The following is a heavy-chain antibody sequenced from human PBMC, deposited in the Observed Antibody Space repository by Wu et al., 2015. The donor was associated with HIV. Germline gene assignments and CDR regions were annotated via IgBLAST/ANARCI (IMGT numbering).Heavy chain of an antibody. Sequence: QVQLEQSGIEVKKDGASVRVSCQTSGYTFNGYAVTWLRQAPGQGLEWMGWISIYSGRTVYAQKFQGRITMTTDTSTSTVYMDLESLTADDTAIYYCVRDQQWPTEYYHYYGMDVWGQGTTVTVSS. CDR1: GYTFNGYA. CDR2: ISIYSGRT. J-gene: IGHJ6*02. CDR3: VRDQQWPTEYYHYYGMDV. V-gene: IGHV1-18*01. D-gene: IGHD6-19*01.